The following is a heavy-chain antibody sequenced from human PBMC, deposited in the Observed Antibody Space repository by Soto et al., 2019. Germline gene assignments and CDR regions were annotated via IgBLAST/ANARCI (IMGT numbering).Heavy chain of an antibody. CDR2: ISSSGSTI. Sequence: EVQLVESGGGSVQPGGSLRLSCAASGFTLSSYEMNWVRQAPGKGLEWVSYISSSGSTIYYADSVKGRFTISRDNAKKSLNLQMNSLRADNTPVYYCARDRPLYSSWWTGYFAHRGQGTAVTDSS. CDR1: GFTLSSYE. CDR3: ARDRPLYSSWWTGYFAH. D-gene: IGHD6-19*01. V-gene: IGHV3-48*03. J-gene: IGHJ4*02.